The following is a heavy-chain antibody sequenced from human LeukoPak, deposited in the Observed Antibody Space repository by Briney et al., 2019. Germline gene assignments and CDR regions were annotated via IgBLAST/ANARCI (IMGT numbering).Heavy chain of an antibody. CDR1: GYSFATYW. Sequence: GESLKISCKGSGYSFATYWIAWVRQMPGKGLEWMGIIYPDESNIRYSPSFQGQVTISADKSISTAYLQWSSLKALDTAIYYCAGPPSRGYSSSFEYWGQGTLVTVSS. CDR2: IYPDESNI. D-gene: IGHD2-2*03. CDR3: AGPPSRGYSSSFEY. V-gene: IGHV5-51*01. J-gene: IGHJ4*02.